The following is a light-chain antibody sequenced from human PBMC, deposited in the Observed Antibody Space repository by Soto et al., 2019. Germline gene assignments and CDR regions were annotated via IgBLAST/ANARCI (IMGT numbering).Light chain of an antibody. J-gene: IGKJ1*01. Sequence: EIVLTQSPATMSLSPGERATLSCRASQTIGNYLAWYQQKRGQAPRLLIYNESNRATGIPARFSGSGSGTDFTLTISRLEPEDFAVYYCQQYGSSGTFGQGTKVDIK. CDR2: NES. V-gene: IGKV3-11*01. CDR3: QQYGSSGT. CDR1: QTIGNY.